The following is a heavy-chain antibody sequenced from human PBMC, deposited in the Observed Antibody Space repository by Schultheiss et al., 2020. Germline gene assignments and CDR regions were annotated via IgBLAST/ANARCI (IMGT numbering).Heavy chain of an antibody. D-gene: IGHD3-10*01. CDR3: ARPDYSGLGFHYGMYV. CDR2: ISSSSSYI. V-gene: IGHV3-11*06. J-gene: IGHJ6*02. Sequence: GESLKISCAASGFTFSDYYMSWIRQAPGKGLEWVSSISSSSSYIYYADSVKGRFTISRDNSKNTLYLQMNSLRAEDTAVYYCARPDYSGLGFHYGMYVWGQGTTVTVSS. CDR1: GFTFSDYY.